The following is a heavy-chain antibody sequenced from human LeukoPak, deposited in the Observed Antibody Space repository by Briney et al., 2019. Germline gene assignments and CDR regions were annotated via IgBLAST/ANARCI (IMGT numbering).Heavy chain of an antibody. CDR2: ITPMFGTA. D-gene: IGHD3-3*01. J-gene: IGHJ4*02. V-gene: IGHV1-69*13. Sequence: GASVKVSCKASGGTFSSYAVSWVRQAPGQGLEWMGGITPMFGTANYAQKFQGRVTITADESTSTAYMELSSLRSEDTAVYYCASRGPYYDFWSGPRFDYWGQGTLVTVSS. CDR1: GGTFSSYA. CDR3: ASRGPYYDFWSGPRFDY.